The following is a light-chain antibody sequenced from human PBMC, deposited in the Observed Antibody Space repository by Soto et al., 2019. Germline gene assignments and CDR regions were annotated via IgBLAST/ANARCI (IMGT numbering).Light chain of an antibody. V-gene: IGLV2-14*01. J-gene: IGLJ1*01. CDR3: SSYTSSPYV. Sequence: QSVLTQPASVSGSPGQSITISCTGTSSDVRGYNYVSWYQQHPGKAPKLMIYDVSNRPSGVSNRFSGSKSGNTASLTISGLQAEDEADYYCSSYTSSPYVFGTGTKVTVL. CDR2: DVS. CDR1: SSDVRGYNY.